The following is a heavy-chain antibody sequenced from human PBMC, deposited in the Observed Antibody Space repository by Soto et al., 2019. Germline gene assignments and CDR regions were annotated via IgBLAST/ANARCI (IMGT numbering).Heavy chain of an antibody. Sequence: SETLSLTCAVSGGSISSSNWWSWVRPPPGKGLEWIGEIYHSGSTNYNPSLKSRVTISVDKSKNQFSLKLSSVTAADTAVYYCARGCGGDCYYGMDVWGQGTTVTVSS. CDR1: GGSISSSNW. V-gene: IGHV4-4*02. J-gene: IGHJ6*02. CDR3: ARGCGGDCYYGMDV. D-gene: IGHD2-21*01. CDR2: IYHSGST.